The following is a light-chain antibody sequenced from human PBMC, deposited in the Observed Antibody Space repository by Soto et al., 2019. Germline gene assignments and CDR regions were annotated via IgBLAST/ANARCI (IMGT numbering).Light chain of an antibody. Sequence: EVVITQSPATLYVSPGERATLSCRASQSVTRTYLAWYQQKHGQAPRLFIYGISTRETGVPDRFSGSGAGTDCTLTISRLEPEDFEVDYCQQYGSSTWTFGQGTKVDIK. CDR1: QSVTRTY. V-gene: IGKV3-20*01. CDR3: QQYGSSTWT. CDR2: GIS. J-gene: IGKJ1*01.